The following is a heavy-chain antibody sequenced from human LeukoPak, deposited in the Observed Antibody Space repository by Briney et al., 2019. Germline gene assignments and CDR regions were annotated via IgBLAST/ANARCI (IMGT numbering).Heavy chain of an antibody. J-gene: IGHJ6*03. Sequence: PGGSLRLSCAASGFTFSSYSMNWVRQAPGKGLEWVSSISSSSSYIYYADSVKGRFTISRDNAKNSLYLQMNSLRAEDTAVYYCARVRNYYGSGSYAEYYYYMDVWGKGTTVTVSS. D-gene: IGHD3-10*01. CDR1: GFTFSSYS. V-gene: IGHV3-21*01. CDR2: ISSSSSYI. CDR3: ARVRNYYGSGSYAEYYYYMDV.